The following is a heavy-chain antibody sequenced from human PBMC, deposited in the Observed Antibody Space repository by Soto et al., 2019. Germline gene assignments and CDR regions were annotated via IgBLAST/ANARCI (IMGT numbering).Heavy chain of an antibody. CDR3: AREEPASRHHDY. D-gene: IGHD1-26*01. CDR1: GGSFSDYY. CDR2: VSHSGST. Sequence: QVQLQQWGAGLLKPSETLSLTCAVYGGSFSDYYWSWIRQTPEKGLEWIGEVSHSGSTTYNPSLKNRVTIAIDTSKNQFSLTLNSVTAADMAMYFCAREEPASRHHDYWGQGNLVTVSS. J-gene: IGHJ4*02. V-gene: IGHV4-34*02.